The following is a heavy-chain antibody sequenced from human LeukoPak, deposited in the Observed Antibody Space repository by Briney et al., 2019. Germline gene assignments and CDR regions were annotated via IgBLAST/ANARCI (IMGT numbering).Heavy chain of an antibody. CDR1: GGSFSGYY. CDR2: INHSGST. V-gene: IGHV4-34*01. Sequence: SETLSLTCAVYGGSFSGYYWSWIRQPPGKGLEWIGEINHSGSTNYNPSLKSRVTISVDTSKNQFSLKLSSVTAADTAVYYCARRRYSYGSGYYYYMDVWGKGTTVTVSS. J-gene: IGHJ6*03. D-gene: IGHD5-18*01. CDR3: ARRRYSYGSGYYYYMDV.